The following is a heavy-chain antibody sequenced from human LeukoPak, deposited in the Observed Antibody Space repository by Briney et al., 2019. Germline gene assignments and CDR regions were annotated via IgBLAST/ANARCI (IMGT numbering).Heavy chain of an antibody. D-gene: IGHD1-26*01. CDR3: VRGGIVGSTARIPLFDY. V-gene: IGHV4-59*01. CDR2: IYYSGST. J-gene: IGHJ4*02. Sequence: PSETLSLTRTVSGGSISSYYWSWVRQPPGKGLEWIGYIYYSGSTNYNPSLKSRVAMSVDTSKNQFSLKLSSVTAADTAVYYCVRGGIVGSTARIPLFDYWGQGTLVTVSS. CDR1: GGSISSYY.